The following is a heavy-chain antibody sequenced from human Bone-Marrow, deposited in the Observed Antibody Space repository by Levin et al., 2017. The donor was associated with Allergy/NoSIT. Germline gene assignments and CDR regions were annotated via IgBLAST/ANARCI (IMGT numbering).Heavy chain of an antibody. D-gene: IGHD6-6*01. CDR3: ARAEDSYSSSSGTFDY. Sequence: SETLSLTCTVSGGSISSGGYYWSWIRQHPGKGLEWIGYIYYSGSTYYNPSLKSRVTISVDTSKNQFSLKLSSVTAADTAVYYCARAEDSYSSSSGTFDYWGQGTLVTVSS. CDR2: IYYSGST. V-gene: IGHV4-31*03. CDR1: GGSISSGGYY. J-gene: IGHJ4*02.